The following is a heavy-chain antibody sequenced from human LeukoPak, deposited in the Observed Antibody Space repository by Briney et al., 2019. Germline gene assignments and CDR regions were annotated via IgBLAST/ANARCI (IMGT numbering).Heavy chain of an antibody. D-gene: IGHD3-10*01. V-gene: IGHV1-2*02. J-gene: IGHJ4*02. CDR3: ARELTTMVRGAKPLFDY. CDR2: INPNSGGT. Sequence: ASVKVSCKAFGYTFTSNYMHWVRQAPGQGLEWMGWINPNSGGTNYAQKFQGRVTMTRDTSISTAYMELSRLRSDDTAVYYCARELTTMVRGAKPLFDYWGQGTLVTVSS. CDR1: GYTFTSNY.